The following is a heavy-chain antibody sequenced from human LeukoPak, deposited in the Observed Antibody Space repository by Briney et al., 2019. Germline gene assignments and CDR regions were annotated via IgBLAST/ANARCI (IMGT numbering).Heavy chain of an antibody. CDR1: GFTFSSYS. CDR3: ARDLGRLRSHFDY. D-gene: IGHD4-17*01. Sequence: PGGSLRLSCAASGFTFSSYSMNWVRQAPGKGLEWVSSISSSSSYIYYADSVKGRFTISRDNAKNSLYPQMNSLRAEDTAVYYCARDLGRLRSHFDYWGQGTLVTVSS. CDR2: ISSSSSYI. V-gene: IGHV3-21*01. J-gene: IGHJ4*02.